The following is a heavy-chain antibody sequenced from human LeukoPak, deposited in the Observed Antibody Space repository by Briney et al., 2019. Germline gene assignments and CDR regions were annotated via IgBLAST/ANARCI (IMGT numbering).Heavy chain of an antibody. CDR2: IIPIFGTA. Sequence: SVKVSCKASGGTFSSYAISWVRQAPGQGLEWMGGIIPIFGTAKYAQKFRGRVTITADESTSTAYMELSSLRSEDTAVYYCARVYYYDSSGSNDAFDIWGQGTMVTVSS. CDR1: GGTFSSYA. J-gene: IGHJ3*02. V-gene: IGHV1-69*01. CDR3: ARVYYYDSSGSNDAFDI. D-gene: IGHD3-22*01.